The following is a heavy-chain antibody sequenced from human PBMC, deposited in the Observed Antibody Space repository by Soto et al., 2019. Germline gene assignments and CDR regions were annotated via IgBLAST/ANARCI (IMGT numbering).Heavy chain of an antibody. V-gene: IGHV1-69*12. CDR2: IIPIFGTA. J-gene: IGHJ5*02. Sequence: QVQLVQSGAEVKTPGSSVKVSCKASGGTFSSYAISWVRQAPGQGLEWMGGIIPIFGTANSAQQFQGRVTITADESTSTAYMELSSLRSEDTAVYYCARDGSISGSDRNSFDPWGQGTLVTVSS. D-gene: IGHD1-26*01. CDR3: ARDGSISGSDRNSFDP. CDR1: GGTFSSYA.